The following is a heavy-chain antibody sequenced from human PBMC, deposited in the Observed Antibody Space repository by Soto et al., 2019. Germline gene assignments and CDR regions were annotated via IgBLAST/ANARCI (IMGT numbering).Heavy chain of an antibody. J-gene: IGHJ4*02. Sequence: QVQLVQSGAEVKKPGASVKVSCKASGYTFTSYGISWVRQAPGQGLEWMGWISAYNGNTNYAQKLQGRVTMTTDTSTRTAYMELRSLRSDDTAVYYCARVGHYDILTGYYNDDFDYWGQGTLVTVSS. D-gene: IGHD3-9*01. CDR2: ISAYNGNT. CDR3: ARVGHYDILTGYYNDDFDY. V-gene: IGHV1-18*01. CDR1: GYTFTSYG.